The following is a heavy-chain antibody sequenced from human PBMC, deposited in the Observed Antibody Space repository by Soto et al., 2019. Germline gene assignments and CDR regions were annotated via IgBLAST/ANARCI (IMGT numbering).Heavy chain of an antibody. V-gene: IGHV1-18*01. D-gene: IGHD3-9*01. CDR1: GYTFSSYG. CDR3: ARDYDLLTGYYRLAGY. CDR2: ISAYNGHT. Sequence: QVQLVQSGAEVKKPGASVKVSCKTSGYTFSSYGITWVRQAPGQGLEWMGWISAYNGHTNYAQKLQGRVTMTTDTPTSTAYMELRSLRSDDTAVYYCARDYDLLTGYYRLAGYWGQGTLVTVSS. J-gene: IGHJ4*02.